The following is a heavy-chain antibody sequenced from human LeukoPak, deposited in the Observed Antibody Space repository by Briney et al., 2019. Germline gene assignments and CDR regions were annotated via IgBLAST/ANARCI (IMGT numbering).Heavy chain of an antibody. V-gene: IGHV4-39*07. J-gene: IGHJ6*03. CDR3: ARDFSSSSSVYYYYCMDV. D-gene: IGHD6-6*01. CDR2: IYYRGTT. Sequence: SETLSLTCTVSGDSITSGSYYWGWVRQPPGKGLEWLGTIYYRGTTYYNPSLKSRVTISVDTSKNQFSLRLNSVTAADTAVYYCARDFSSSSSVYYYYCMDVWGKGTSVTVSS. CDR1: GDSITSGSYY.